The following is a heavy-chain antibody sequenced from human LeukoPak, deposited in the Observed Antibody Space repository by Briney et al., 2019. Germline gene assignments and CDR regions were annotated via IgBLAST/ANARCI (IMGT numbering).Heavy chain of an antibody. J-gene: IGHJ5*02. V-gene: IGHV4-61*08. CDR3: ARDLMQGGRLGFDP. Sequence: PSETLSLTCNVSGGSISSGGSRWSWIRQHPGKGLEWIGYIYYSGSTNYNPSLKSRVTISVDTSKNQFSLKLSSVTAADTAVYYCARDLMQGGRLGFDPWGQGTLVTVSS. D-gene: IGHD3-16*01. CDR2: IYYSGST. CDR1: GGSISSGGSR.